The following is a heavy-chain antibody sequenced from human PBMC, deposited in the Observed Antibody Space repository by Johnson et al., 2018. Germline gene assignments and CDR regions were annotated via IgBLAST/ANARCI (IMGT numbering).Heavy chain of an antibody. Sequence: QVQLVQSGGGVVQPGRSLRLSCAASGFTFSSYGMHWVRQAPGKGLEWVAVISYDGSNKYYADSVKGRFIISRDNSKNTLYLQMNSLRAEDTAVYYCAKDPSFGELLWYFDYWGQGTMVTVSS. J-gene: IGHJ4*02. CDR2: ISYDGSNK. CDR3: AKDPSFGELLWYFDY. D-gene: IGHD3-10*01. CDR1: GFTFSSYG. V-gene: IGHV3-30*18.